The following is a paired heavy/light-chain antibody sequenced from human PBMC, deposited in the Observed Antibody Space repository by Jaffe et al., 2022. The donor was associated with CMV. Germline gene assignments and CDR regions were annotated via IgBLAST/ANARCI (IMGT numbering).Heavy chain of an antibody. Sequence: EVQLLESGGGLVQPGGSLRLSCAASGFTFRSYAMSWVRQAPGKGLEWVSGISDSGGRTYYADAVKGRFTISRDNSKNTLYLQMNSLRAEDTAVYYCATLYCSSSTCYHDNWGQGTLVTVSS. D-gene: IGHD2-2*01. CDR2: ISDSGGRT. V-gene: IGHV3-23*01. J-gene: IGHJ4*02. CDR1: GFTFRSYA. CDR3: ATLYCSSSTCYHDN.
Light chain of an antibody. V-gene: IGLV4-60*03. CDR1: SGRSWDI. Sequence: QPVLTQSSSASASLGSSVKLTCTLSSGRSWDIIAWHQQQPGKAPRFLMKLEPSGSYRKGSGIPDRFSGSSSGADRYLTISNLQSEDEADYYCETWDSKTWVFGGGTKLTVL. CDR2: LEPSGSY. J-gene: IGLJ3*02. CDR3: ETWDSKTWV.